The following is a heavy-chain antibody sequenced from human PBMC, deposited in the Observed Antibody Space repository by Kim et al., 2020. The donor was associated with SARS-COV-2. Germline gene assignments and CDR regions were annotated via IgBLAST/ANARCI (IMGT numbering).Heavy chain of an antibody. V-gene: IGHV4-34*01. J-gene: IGHJ4*02. CDR3: ARGRGTTGSFDY. Sequence: SETLSLTCAVYGGSFSGYYWSWIRQPPGKGLEWIGEINHSGSTNYNPSLKSRVTISVDTSKNQFSLKLSSVTAADTAVYYCARGRGTTGSFDYWGQGTLVTVSS. CDR2: INHSGST. D-gene: IGHD1-7*01. CDR1: GGSFSGYY.